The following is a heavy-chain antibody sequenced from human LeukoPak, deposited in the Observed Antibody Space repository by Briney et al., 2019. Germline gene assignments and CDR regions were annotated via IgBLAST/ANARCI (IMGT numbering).Heavy chain of an antibody. CDR3: ATLDSTKSVL. CDR2: VKQDGTEK. D-gene: IGHD2-2*01. CDR1: GFRFGRDW. V-gene: IGHV3-7*01. J-gene: IGHJ1*01. Sequence: GGSLRLTCVASGFRFGRDWISWVRQAPGKGLEWVACVKQDGTEKNYVVSVWGRFTVSVDNGKNSLYLQMNSLRAEDTAKYYCATLDSTKSVLWGRGTAVIVSS.